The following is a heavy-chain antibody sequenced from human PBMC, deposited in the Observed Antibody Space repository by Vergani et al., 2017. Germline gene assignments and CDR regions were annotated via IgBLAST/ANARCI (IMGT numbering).Heavy chain of an antibody. Sequence: EVQLVESGGGLVQPGRSLRLSCAASGFTFDDYAMHWVRQAPGKGLEWVSGISWNSGSIGYADSVKGRFTISRDNAKNSLYLQMNSLRAEDTALYYCAKDIGCSGGSCYSGYYYYGMDVWGQGTTVTVSS. D-gene: IGHD2-15*01. CDR3: AKDIGCSGGSCYSGYYYYGMDV. CDR2: ISWNSGSI. CDR1: GFTFDDYA. J-gene: IGHJ6*02. V-gene: IGHV3-9*01.